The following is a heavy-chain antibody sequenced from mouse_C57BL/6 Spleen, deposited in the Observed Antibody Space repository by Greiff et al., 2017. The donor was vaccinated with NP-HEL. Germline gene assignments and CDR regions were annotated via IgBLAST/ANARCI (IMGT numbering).Heavy chain of an antibody. J-gene: IGHJ1*03. CDR3: ARESSFLYWYFDV. CDR1: GFTFSDYG. D-gene: IGHD1-1*01. Sequence: EVHLVESGGGLVKPGGSLKLSCAASGFTFSDYGMHWVRQAPEKGLEWVAYISSGSSTIYYADTVKGRFTISRDNAKNTLFLQMTSLRSEDTAMYYCARESSFLYWYFDVWGTGTTVTVSS. CDR2: ISSGSSTI. V-gene: IGHV5-17*01.